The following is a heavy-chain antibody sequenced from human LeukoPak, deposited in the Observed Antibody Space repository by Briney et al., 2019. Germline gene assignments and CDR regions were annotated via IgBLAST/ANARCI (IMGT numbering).Heavy chain of an antibody. CDR1: GGSVSSGNYY. CDR3: TRAPITMVRGVIYFNAFDI. J-gene: IGHJ3*02. Sequence: KPSETLSLTCTVSGGSVSSGNYYWSWIRQPPGKGLEWIGYIYYSGSTNYNPSLKGRVTISVDTSKNQFSLKLSSVTAADTAVYYCTRAPITMVRGVIYFNAFDIWGQGTMVTVSS. CDR2: IYYSGST. V-gene: IGHV4-61*01. D-gene: IGHD3-10*01.